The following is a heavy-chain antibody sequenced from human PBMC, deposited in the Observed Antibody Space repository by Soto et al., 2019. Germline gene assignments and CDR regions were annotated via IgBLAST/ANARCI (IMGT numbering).Heavy chain of an antibody. V-gene: IGHV3-23*01. CDR3: AKLDCTNSVCYHPRNANWFDP. CDR2: ISGSGGST. J-gene: IGHJ5*02. CDR1: GFTFSSYA. D-gene: IGHD2-8*01. Sequence: GGSLRLSCAASGFTFSSYAMSWVRQAPGKGLEWVSAISGSGGSTYYADSVKGRFTISRDNSKNTLYLQMNSLRAEDTAVYYCAKLDCTNSVCYHPRNANWFDPWGQGTLVTVSS.